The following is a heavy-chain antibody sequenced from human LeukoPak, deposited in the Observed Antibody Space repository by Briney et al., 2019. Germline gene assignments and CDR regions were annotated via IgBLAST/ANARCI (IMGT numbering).Heavy chain of an antibody. CDR1: GFIVSSNY. D-gene: IGHD4-17*01. Sequence: GGSLRLSCAASGFIVSSNYMNWVRQAPGQGLEWVSVIYSSDSTYYADSVKDRFTISRDNSKNTLFLQMNSLRAEDTAVYYCARHRSDSGDYDAFDIWGQGTMVTVSS. CDR2: IYSSDST. CDR3: ARHRSDSGDYDAFDI. V-gene: IGHV3-53*01. J-gene: IGHJ3*02.